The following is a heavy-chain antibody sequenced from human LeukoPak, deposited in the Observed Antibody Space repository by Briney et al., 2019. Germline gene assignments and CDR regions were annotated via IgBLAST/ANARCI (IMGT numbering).Heavy chain of an antibody. CDR3: AGWDYQHEPHFDY. Sequence: GGSLRLSCAASGFSFSTYAMSWVRQAPGKGLEWVSGISDSGGSTYYADSVKGRFTISRDNSKDTLYLQMNSLRAEDTAVYYCAGWDYQHEPHFDYWGQGTLVTVSS. J-gene: IGHJ4*02. D-gene: IGHD1-7*01. CDR1: GFSFSTYA. V-gene: IGHV3-23*01. CDR2: ISDSGGST.